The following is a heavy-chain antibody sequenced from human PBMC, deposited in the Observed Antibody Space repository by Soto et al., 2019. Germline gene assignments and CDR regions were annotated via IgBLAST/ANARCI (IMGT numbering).Heavy chain of an antibody. CDR2: IRGFSPYT. V-gene: IGHV3-21*01. D-gene: IGHD3-10*01. CDR3: ARDRGYDAHDYYYNAMDV. J-gene: IGHJ6*02. CDR1: GFTFRTYT. Sequence: EVQLVESGGGLVKPGGYLRLCCISSGFTFRTYTMTWVRQAPGKGLEWVSGIRGFSPYTFYAESVKGRFTISRDNAKNSLYLQMNSLRAEDTAVYYCARDRGYDAHDYYYNAMDVWGQGTTVTVSS.